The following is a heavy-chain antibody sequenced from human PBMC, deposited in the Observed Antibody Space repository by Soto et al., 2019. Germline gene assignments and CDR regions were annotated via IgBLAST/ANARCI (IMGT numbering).Heavy chain of an antibody. CDR3: ARRDIGQLAGYYYYGMDV. CDR2: IYPGDSDT. V-gene: IGHV5-51*01. D-gene: IGHD6-6*01. CDR1: GYSFTSYW. Sequence: PGASLKISCKGSGYSFTSYWIGWVRQMPGKGLEWMGIIYPGDSDTRYSPSFQGQVTISADKSISTAYLQWSSLKASDTAMYYCARRDIGQLAGYYYYGMDVWGQGTTVTVSS. J-gene: IGHJ6*02.